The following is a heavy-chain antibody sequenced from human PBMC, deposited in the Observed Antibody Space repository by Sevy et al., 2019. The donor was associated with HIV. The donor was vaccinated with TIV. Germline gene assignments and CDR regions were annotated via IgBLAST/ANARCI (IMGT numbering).Heavy chain of an antibody. V-gene: IGHV3-23*01. Sequence: GGSLRLSCAASRFTFSNYAMSWVRQAPGKGLEWVSSISGSGDRTYYADSVKGRITISRDNSKNTLYLQMNSLRTEDTAVYYCAKEVVFAYSRGWYYFAYWGQGTLVTASS. CDR2: ISGSGDRT. CDR1: RFTFSNYA. CDR3: AKEVVFAYSRGWYYFAY. D-gene: IGHD6-19*01. J-gene: IGHJ4*02.